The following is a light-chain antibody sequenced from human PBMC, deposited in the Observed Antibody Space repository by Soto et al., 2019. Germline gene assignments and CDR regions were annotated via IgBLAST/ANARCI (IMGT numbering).Light chain of an antibody. V-gene: IGLV2-14*03. J-gene: IGLJ2*01. CDR3: SSYTSTSTVV. CDR2: DVS. CDR1: SSDVGGYNY. Sequence: QSALTQPASVSGSPGQSITISRTGTSSDVGGYNYVSWYQHHPGKAPKLMIYDVSNRPSGVSNRFSGSKSDNTASLTISGLQAEDEADYYCSSYTSTSTVVFGGGTQLTVL.